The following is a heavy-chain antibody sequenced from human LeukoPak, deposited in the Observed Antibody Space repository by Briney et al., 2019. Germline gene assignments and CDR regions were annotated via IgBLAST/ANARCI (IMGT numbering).Heavy chain of an antibody. V-gene: IGHV3-23*01. CDR1: GFTFSSYA. J-gene: IGHJ4*02. D-gene: IGHD4-17*01. Sequence: GGSLRLSCAASGFTFSSYAMSWVRPAPGKGLEWVSSINNSGGRIYYADSVKGRFTISRDNSKNALFLQMNSLRAEDTAIYYCAKHGEAYGDSRTDYWGQGTLVTVPS. CDR2: INNSGGRI. CDR3: AKHGEAYGDSRTDY.